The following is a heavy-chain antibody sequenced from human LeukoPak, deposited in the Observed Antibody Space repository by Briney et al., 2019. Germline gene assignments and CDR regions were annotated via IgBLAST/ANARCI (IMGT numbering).Heavy chain of an antibody. V-gene: IGHV4-59*12. Sequence: SETLSLTCTVSGGSISSYYWSWIRQPPGKGLEWIGYIYYSGSTNYNPSLKSRVTISVDTSKNQFSLKLSSVTAADTAVYYCARSPAYFSDYWGQGTLVTVSS. CDR3: ARSPAYFSDY. J-gene: IGHJ4*02. D-gene: IGHD2-2*01. CDR2: IYYSGST. CDR1: GGSISSYY.